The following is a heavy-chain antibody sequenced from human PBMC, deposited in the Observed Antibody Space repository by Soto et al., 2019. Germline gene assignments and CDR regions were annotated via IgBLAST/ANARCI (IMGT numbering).Heavy chain of an antibody. D-gene: IGHD6-13*01. CDR3: ARDVRHSSSWYEGDY. Sequence: QVQLQESGPGLVKPSGTLSLTCAVSGGSISSSNWWSWVRQPPGKGLEWIGEIYHSGSTNYNPSLKRRVTIXXDXSXXQFSLTLSSVTAADTAVYYCARDVRHSSSWYEGDYWGQGTLVTVSS. J-gene: IGHJ4*02. V-gene: IGHV4-4*02. CDR2: IYHSGST. CDR1: GGSISSSNW.